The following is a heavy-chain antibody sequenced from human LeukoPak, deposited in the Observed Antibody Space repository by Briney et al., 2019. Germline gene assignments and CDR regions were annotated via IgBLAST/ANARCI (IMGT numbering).Heavy chain of an antibody. CDR3: ARSVAASRDY. Sequence: HPGGSLRLSCIASKFIINDYWMNWVRQAPGKGLEWVANIKQDGSQKYYVDSVKGRFTISRDNAKNSLYLQMNSLRAEDTALYYCARSVAASRDYWGQGTLVTVSS. CDR2: IKQDGSQK. D-gene: IGHD2-15*01. V-gene: IGHV3-7*03. CDR1: KFIINDYW. J-gene: IGHJ4*02.